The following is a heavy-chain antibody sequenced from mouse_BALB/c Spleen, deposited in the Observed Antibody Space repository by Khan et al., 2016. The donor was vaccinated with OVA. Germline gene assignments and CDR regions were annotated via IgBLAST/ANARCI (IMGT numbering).Heavy chain of an antibody. V-gene: IGHV1S132*01. Sequence: QIQLVQSGTELVKPGASVKLSCKTSGYTFTSYWIQWVKQRPGQGLEWIGQIFPGTGTTYYNENFKGKATLTIDTSSTTAYMQISSLTSEDSAVYVCARGYFGNYEFAYWGQGTLVTVSA. J-gene: IGHJ3*01. CDR1: GYTFTSYW. D-gene: IGHD2-1*01. CDR2: IFPGTGTT. CDR3: ARGYFGNYEFAY.